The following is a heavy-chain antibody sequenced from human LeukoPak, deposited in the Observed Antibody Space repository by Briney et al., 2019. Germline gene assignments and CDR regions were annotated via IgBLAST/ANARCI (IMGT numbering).Heavy chain of an antibody. Sequence: GGSLRLSCGASGFTFSGYWMRWVRQAPGKGLEWVANIHKDGSAKRYVDSVKGRFTISRDNAKSSLYLQMNSLRVEDTAVYYCARDRGFGADDSWGQGSLVTVSS. CDR2: IHKDGSAK. J-gene: IGHJ4*02. D-gene: IGHD3-10*01. V-gene: IGHV3-7*01. CDR3: ARDRGFGADDS. CDR1: GFTFSGYW.